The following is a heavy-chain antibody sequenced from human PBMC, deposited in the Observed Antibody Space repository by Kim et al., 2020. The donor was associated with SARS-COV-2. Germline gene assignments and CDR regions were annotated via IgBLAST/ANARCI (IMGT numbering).Heavy chain of an antibody. V-gene: IGHV3-49*02. D-gene: IGHD1-26*01. J-gene: IGHJ4*02. CDR3: TRGRGNLELPMALVY. Sequence: ASVKGRFTISRDDSKSIAYLQMNSLKTEDTAVYYCTRGRGNLELPMALVYWGQGTLVTVSS.